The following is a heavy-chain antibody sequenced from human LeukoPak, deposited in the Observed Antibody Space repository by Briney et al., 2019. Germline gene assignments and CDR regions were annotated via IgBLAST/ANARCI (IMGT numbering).Heavy chain of an antibody. J-gene: IGHJ4*02. CDR1: GGTFSSYA. CDR2: IIPIFGTA. D-gene: IGHD1-7*01. V-gene: IGHV1-69*13. CDR3: ARGGGSLPELELLYFDY. Sequence: SVKVSCKASGGTFSSYAISWVRQAPGQGLEWMGGIIPIFGTANYAQKFQGRVTITADESTSTAYMELSSLRSEDTAVYYCARGGGSLPELELLYFDYWGQGTLVTVSS.